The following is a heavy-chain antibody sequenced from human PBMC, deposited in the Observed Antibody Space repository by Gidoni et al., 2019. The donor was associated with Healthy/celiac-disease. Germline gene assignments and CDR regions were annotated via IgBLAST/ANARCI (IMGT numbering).Heavy chain of an antibody. D-gene: IGHD5-18*01. CDR3: ARGSSGYSYGPNYAFYI. Sequence: GSLRLSCAASGFTFIDYYMSWHRQAPGKGLEWFSYISGSGSTIYHADSVKCRFTISSDNAKNSLYLQMNSLRAEDTAVYYCARGSSGYSYGPNYAFYIWGQGTMVTVSS. J-gene: IGHJ3*02. CDR1: GFTFIDYY. CDR2: ISGSGSTI. V-gene: IGHV3-11*01.